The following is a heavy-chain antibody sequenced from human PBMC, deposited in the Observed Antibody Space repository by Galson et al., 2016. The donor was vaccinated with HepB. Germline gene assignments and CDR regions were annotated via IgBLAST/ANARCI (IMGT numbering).Heavy chain of an antibody. CDR1: GFTFSSYG. V-gene: IGHV3-30*18. Sequence: SLRLSCAASGFTFSSYGMHWVRQAPGKGLEWVAFISYDGSNKKYADSVKGRFTISRDNSKKTLYLQMNSLRAEDTAVYYCAKDGRTCCSSASCHDHFHYWGQGTLVTVSS. CDR3: AKDGRTCCSSASCHDHFHY. J-gene: IGHJ4*02. D-gene: IGHD2-2*01. CDR2: ISYDGSNK.